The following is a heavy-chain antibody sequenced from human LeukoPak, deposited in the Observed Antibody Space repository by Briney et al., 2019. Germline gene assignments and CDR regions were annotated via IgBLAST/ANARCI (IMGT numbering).Heavy chain of an antibody. CDR3: AKGGSYYDFWSGYYHFDY. Sequence: GGSLRLSCAASGFTFRSYAMHWVRQAPGKGLEWVAVISYDSSNKYYADSVKGRFTISRDNSKNTLYLQMNSLRAEDTAVYYCAKGGSYYDFWSGYYHFDYWGQGTLVTVSS. CDR2: ISYDSSNK. D-gene: IGHD3-3*01. CDR1: GFTFRSYA. J-gene: IGHJ4*02. V-gene: IGHV3-30-3*01.